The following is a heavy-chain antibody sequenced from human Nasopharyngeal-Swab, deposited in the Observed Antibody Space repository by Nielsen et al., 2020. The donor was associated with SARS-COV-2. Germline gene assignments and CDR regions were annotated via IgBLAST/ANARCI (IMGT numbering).Heavy chain of an antibody. Sequence: AAVKVTCKGSGYTVTSYYRHGVRQAAGQGLEWMGIINPSGGSTSYAQKFQGRVTMTRDTSTSTVYMELSSLRSEDTAVYYCARDQIGDSSGYDFDYWGQGTLVTVSS. D-gene: IGHD3-22*01. CDR2: INPSGGST. CDR1: GYTVTSYY. V-gene: IGHV1-46*01. CDR3: ARDQIGDSSGYDFDY. J-gene: IGHJ4*02.